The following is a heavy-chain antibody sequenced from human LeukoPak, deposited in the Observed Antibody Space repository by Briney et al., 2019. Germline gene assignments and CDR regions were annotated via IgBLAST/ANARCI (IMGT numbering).Heavy chain of an antibody. CDR1: GGSISSYY. J-gene: IGHJ3*02. V-gene: IGHV4-59*01. CDR3: ASRRDYYDSSGYYSHGAFDI. D-gene: IGHD3-22*01. CDR2: IYYSGST. Sequence: PSETLSLTCTVSGGSISSYYWSWIRQPPGKGLEWIGYIYYSGSTNYNPSLKSRVTISVDASKNQFSLKLSSVTAADTAVYYCASRRDYYDSSGYYSHGAFDIWGQGTMVTVSS.